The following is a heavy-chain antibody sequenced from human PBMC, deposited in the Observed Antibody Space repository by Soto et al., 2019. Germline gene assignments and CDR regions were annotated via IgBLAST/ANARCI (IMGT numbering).Heavy chain of an antibody. D-gene: IGHD6-6*01. CDR3: ARERPDGARLDP. CDR2: IYHIGST. J-gene: IGHJ5*02. CDR1: GGSVSSTNW. V-gene: IGHV4-4*02. Sequence: PSETLSLTCAVSGGSVSSTNWWSWVRQSPGKGLEWIGDIYHIGSTNYNPSLRGRVTISVDTSKNQFSLKLSSVTAADTAVYYCARERPDGARLDPWGQGTLVTVSS.